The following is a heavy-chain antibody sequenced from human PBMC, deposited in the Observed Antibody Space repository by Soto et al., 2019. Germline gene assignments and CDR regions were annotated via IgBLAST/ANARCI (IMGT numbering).Heavy chain of an antibody. V-gene: IGHV3-11*01. D-gene: IGHD3-10*01. CDR1: GFTFSDYY. CDR2: ISSSGSTI. CDR3: ARDQYYYGSGSYPYYYYGMDV. J-gene: IGHJ6*02. Sequence: QVQLVESGGGLVKPGGSLRLSCAASGFTFSDYYMSWIRQAPGKALEWVSYISSSGSTIYYADSVKGRFTISRDNAKYSLYLQMNSLRAEDTAVYYCARDQYYYGSGSYPYYYYGMDVWGQGTTVTVSS.